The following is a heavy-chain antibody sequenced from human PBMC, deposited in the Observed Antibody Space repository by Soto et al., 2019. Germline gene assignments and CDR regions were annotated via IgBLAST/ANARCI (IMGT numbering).Heavy chain of an antibody. CDR3: ARSRHGAVPASITF. CDR2: ISRDGSSK. D-gene: IGHD5-12*01. Sequence: GGSLRLSCAASGFTFSRSAMHWDRQAPGEGLEWVAVISRDGSSKYYGDSVKGRFTVSRDNSNNTLYLSMTSLRPDDTAVFYCARSRHGAVPASITFWGQGTLVTVSS. J-gene: IGHJ4*02. V-gene: IGHV3-30*04. CDR1: GFTFSRSA.